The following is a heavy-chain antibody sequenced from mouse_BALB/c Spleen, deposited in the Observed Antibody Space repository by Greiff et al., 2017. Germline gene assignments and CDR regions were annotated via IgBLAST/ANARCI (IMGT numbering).Heavy chain of an antibody. CDR1: GFSLTGYG. V-gene: IGHV2-6-7*01. D-gene: IGHD1-1*01. CDR3: ARGRGSSYGYFDV. J-gene: IGHJ1*01. CDR2: IWGDGST. Sequence: VQLQESGPGLVAPSQSLSITCTVSGFSLTGYGVNWVRQPPGKGLEWLGMIWGDGSTDYNSALKSRLSISKDNSKSQVFLKMNSLQTDDTARYYCARGRGSSYGYFDVWGAGTTVTVSS.